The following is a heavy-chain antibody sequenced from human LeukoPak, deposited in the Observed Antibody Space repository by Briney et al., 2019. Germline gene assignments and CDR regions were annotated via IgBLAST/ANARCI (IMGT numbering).Heavy chain of an antibody. J-gene: IGHJ4*02. D-gene: IGHD4-17*01. CDR2: ISAYNGNT. CDR3: ARVSNLGDPFDY. CDR1: GYTFTSYG. Sequence: ASVKVSCKASGYTFTSYGISWVRQAPGQGLEWMGWISAYNGNTNYAQKFQGRVTMTRDTSISTAYMELSRLRSDDTAVYYCARVSNLGDPFDYWGQGTLVTVSS. V-gene: IGHV1-18*01.